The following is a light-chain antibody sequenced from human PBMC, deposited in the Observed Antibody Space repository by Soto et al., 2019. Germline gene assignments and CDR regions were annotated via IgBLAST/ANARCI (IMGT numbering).Light chain of an antibody. J-gene: IGKJ1*01. CDR1: QSISRY. Sequence: EIQMTESPSSLSASVGNRVTITCRASQSISRYLNWYQQKPVTAPKLLIYAASSLQSGVPSRFSGSVSGTDGTLTISSLKQEDGATYYCQQSYITTVTFGQGTKVDIK. V-gene: IGKV1-39*01. CDR3: QQSYITTVT. CDR2: AAS.